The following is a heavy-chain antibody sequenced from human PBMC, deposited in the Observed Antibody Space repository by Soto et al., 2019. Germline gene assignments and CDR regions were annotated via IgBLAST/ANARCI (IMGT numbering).Heavy chain of an antibody. V-gene: IGHV1-69*13. CDR1: GGTFSSYA. CDR2: IIPIFGTA. Sequence: SVKVSCKASGGTFSSYAISWVRQAPGQGLEWVGGIIPIFGTANYAQKFQGRVTITADESTSTAYMELSSLRSEDTAVYYCARQQLELREDGYYYGMDVWGQGTTVTVSS. CDR3: ARQQLELREDGYYYGMDV. D-gene: IGHD1-7*01. J-gene: IGHJ6*02.